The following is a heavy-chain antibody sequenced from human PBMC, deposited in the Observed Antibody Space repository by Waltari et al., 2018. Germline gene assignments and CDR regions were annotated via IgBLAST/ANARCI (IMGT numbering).Heavy chain of an antibody. CDR3: ASGYSYGAGIYYFDY. J-gene: IGHJ4*02. V-gene: IGHV4-34*01. D-gene: IGHD5-18*01. Sequence: QVQLQQWGAGLLKPSETLSLTCAVYGGSFSGYYWTWIRQPPGKGLEWIGEINHSGSTNYNPSLKSRVTISVDTSKNQFSLKLSSVTAADTAVYYCASGYSYGAGIYYFDYWGQGTLVTVSS. CDR2: INHSGST. CDR1: GGSFSGYY.